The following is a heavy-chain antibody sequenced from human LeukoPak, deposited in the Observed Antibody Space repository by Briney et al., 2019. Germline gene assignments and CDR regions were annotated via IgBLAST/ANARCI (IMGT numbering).Heavy chain of an antibody. J-gene: IGHJ6*02. CDR1: GFTVSSNY. Sequence: GGSLRLSCAASGFTVSSNYMSWVRQAPGKGLEWVSVIYSGGSTYYADSVKGRFTISRDNSKNTLYLQMNSLRAEDTAVYYCAKMVVAASYYYGMGVWGQGTTVTVPS. CDR3: AKMVVAASYYYGMGV. V-gene: IGHV3-66*01. D-gene: IGHD2-2*01. CDR2: IYSGGST.